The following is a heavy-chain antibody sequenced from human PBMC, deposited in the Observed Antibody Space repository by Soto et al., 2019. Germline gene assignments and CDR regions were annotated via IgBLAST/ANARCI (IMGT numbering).Heavy chain of an antibody. D-gene: IGHD3-10*01. J-gene: IGHJ5*02. CDR2: IYCSGST. V-gene: IGHV4-59*01. CDR3: ARSTGVTHPFDP. CDR1: GGSISSYY. Sequence: PSETLSLTCTVSGGSISSYYWSWIRQPPGKGLEWIGYIYCSGSTNYNPSLKSRVTISVDTSKNQFSLKLSSVTAADTAVYYCARSTGVTHPFDPWGQGTLVTVSS.